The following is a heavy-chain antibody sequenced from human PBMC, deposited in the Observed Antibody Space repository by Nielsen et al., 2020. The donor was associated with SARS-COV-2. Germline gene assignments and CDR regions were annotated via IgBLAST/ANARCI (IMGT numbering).Heavy chain of an antibody. CDR2: ISSNGSTI. V-gene: IGHV3-48*03. CDR1: GFTFSSYE. Sequence: GESLKISCAASGFTFSSYEMNWVRQAPGKGLEWVSYISSNGSTIYYADSVKGRFTISRDNAKNSLYLQMNSLRAEDTAVYYCARDPLYYYDSSGWGFDYWGQGTLVTVSS. D-gene: IGHD3-22*01. J-gene: IGHJ4*02. CDR3: ARDPLYYYDSSGWGFDY.